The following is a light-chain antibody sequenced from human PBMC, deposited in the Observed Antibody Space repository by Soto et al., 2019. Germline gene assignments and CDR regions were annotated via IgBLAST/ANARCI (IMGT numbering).Light chain of an antibody. Sequence: DIVMTQSPLSLPVTTGEPASISFRSSQSLLHSNGNNYLEWYLQKPGQSPQLLIYLGSNRASGVPDRFSGSGSGTDFTLKISRVEAEDVGVYYCMQALQTPVTFGGGTKVDIK. CDR1: QSLLHSNGNNY. V-gene: IGKV2-28*01. CDR2: LGS. J-gene: IGKJ4*01. CDR3: MQALQTPVT.